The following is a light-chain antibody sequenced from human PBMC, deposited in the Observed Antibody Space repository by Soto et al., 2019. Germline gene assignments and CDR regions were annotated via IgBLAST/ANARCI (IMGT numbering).Light chain of an antibody. CDR2: DAS. J-gene: IGKJ1*01. CDR3: QQYNSYSWT. Sequence: INMTQSPSTVSASVVDIVTITCLASQSISSWLAWYQQKPGKAPKLLIYDASSLESGVPSRFSGSGSGTEFTLTISSLQPDDFATYYCQQYNSYSWTFGQGTKVDIK. CDR1: QSISSW. V-gene: IGKV1-5*01.